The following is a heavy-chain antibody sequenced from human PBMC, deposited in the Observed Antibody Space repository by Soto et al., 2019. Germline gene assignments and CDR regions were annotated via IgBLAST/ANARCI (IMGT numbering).Heavy chain of an antibody. V-gene: IGHV4-59*01. J-gene: IGHJ4*02. CDR1: GGSISSYY. CDR3: AREFPIPGYSSSPLDY. CDR2: IYYSGST. D-gene: IGHD6-13*01. Sequence: QVQLQESGPGLVKPSETLSLTCTVSGGSISSYYWSWIRQPPGKGLEWIGYIYYSGSTNYNPSLKSRVTISVDTSKNQFSLKLSSVTAADTAVYYCAREFPIPGYSSSPLDYWGQGTLVTVSS.